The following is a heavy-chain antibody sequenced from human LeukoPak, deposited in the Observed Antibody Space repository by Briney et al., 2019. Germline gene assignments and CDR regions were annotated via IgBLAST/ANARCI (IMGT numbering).Heavy chain of an antibody. CDR3: ARGGYYGSGNDFRFDP. V-gene: IGHV4-59*01. CDR2: IHYTGST. CDR1: GGSFSGYY. D-gene: IGHD3-10*01. J-gene: IGHJ5*02. Sequence: SETLSLTCAVYGGSFSGYYWSWIRQSPGKGLECIGYIHYTGSTNYNPSLKSRVTISVETSKDQFSLKLKSVTAADTAVYYCARGGYYGSGNDFRFDPWGQGTLVTVSS.